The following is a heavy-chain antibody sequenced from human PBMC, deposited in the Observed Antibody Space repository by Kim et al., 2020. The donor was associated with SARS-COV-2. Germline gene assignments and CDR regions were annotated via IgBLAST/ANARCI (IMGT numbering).Heavy chain of an antibody. CDR2: ISYDGSKK. D-gene: IGHD4-17*01. J-gene: IGHJ6*02. Sequence: GGSLRLSCAASGFTFSSHGMHWVRQAPGKGLEGVAVISYDGSKKYYVDSVKGRFTISRDNYKDTLDLQMNSLRGEDTAVYYCAKDFYGDYENDYYYAMDVWGQGTTVTVSS. CDR3: AKDFYGDYENDYYYAMDV. CDR1: GFTFSSHG. V-gene: IGHV3-30*18.